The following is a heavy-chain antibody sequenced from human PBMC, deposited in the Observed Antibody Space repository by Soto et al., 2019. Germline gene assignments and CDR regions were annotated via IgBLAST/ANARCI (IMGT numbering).Heavy chain of an antibody. CDR3: AKDATRTSGWYHFDY. V-gene: IGHV3-23*01. D-gene: IGHD6-19*01. Sequence: QPGGSLRLSCAASGFTFYSFALGWVRQAPGKGLEWVSVISDSGGSTYYADSVKGRFTISRDNSKNTLYLQMNSLRPEDTAVYYCAKDATRTSGWYHFDYWGQGSLVTVSS. CDR1: GFTFYSFA. CDR2: ISDSGGST. J-gene: IGHJ4*02.